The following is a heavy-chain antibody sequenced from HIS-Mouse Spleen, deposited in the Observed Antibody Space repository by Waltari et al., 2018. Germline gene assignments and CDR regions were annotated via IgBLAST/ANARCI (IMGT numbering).Heavy chain of an antibody. CDR3: ARHYYYGSGSYYFDY. CDR2: IYSGGST. V-gene: IGHV3-53*01. D-gene: IGHD3-10*01. CDR1: GSTVSRNY. Sequence: EVQLVEPGGGLIKPGGSLRLSCAGSGSTVSRNYMSWDRPEPGKGLEWVSVIYSGGSTYYADSVKGRFTISRDNSKNTLYLQMNSLRAEDTAVYYCARHYYYGSGSYYFDYWGQGTLVTVSS. J-gene: IGHJ4*02.